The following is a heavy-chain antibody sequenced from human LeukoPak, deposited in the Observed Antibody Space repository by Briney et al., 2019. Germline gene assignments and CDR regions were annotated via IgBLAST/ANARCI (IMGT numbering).Heavy chain of an antibody. V-gene: IGHV3-21*01. CDR3: AIDVVVVAATIAGTRISDY. CDR1: GFTFSSYS. J-gene: IGHJ4*02. Sequence: GGSLRPSCAASGFTFSSYSMNWVRQAPGKGLEWVSSISSSSSYIYYADSVKGRFTISRDNAKNSLYLQMNSLRAEDTAVYYCAIDVVVVAATIAGTRISDYWGQGTLVTVSS. CDR2: ISSSSSYI. D-gene: IGHD2-15*01.